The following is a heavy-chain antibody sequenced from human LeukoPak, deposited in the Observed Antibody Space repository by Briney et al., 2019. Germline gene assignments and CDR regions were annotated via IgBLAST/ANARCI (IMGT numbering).Heavy chain of an antibody. D-gene: IGHD2/OR15-2a*01. V-gene: IGHV3-23*01. CDR1: GFTFSNYA. J-gene: IGHJ3*01. CDR2: ISSRGDNS. CDR3: TKRTDSTGSRASAFDV. Sequence: GVSLRLSCAASGFTFSNYAMTWVRQAPGKGLEWVSSISSRGDNSYYADSVKGRFTISRDNSKSTLYLQMTSLRAEGSAFFYCTKRTDSTGSRASAFDVWGQGTVVTVSS.